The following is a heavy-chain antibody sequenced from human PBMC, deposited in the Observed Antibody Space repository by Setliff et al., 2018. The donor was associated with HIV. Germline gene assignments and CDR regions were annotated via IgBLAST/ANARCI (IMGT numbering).Heavy chain of an antibody. CDR1: GGSTSSYY. CDR2: IYYSGST. J-gene: IGHJ4*02. Sequence: PSETLSLTCTVSGGSTSSYYWSWIRQPPGKGLEWIGYIYYSGSTNYNPSLKSRVTISVDTSKNQFSLKLSSVTAADTAVYYCARDRSYPFPYWDYWGQGTLVTVS. V-gene: IGHV4-59*01. CDR3: ARDRSYPFPYWDY. D-gene: IGHD2-8*02.